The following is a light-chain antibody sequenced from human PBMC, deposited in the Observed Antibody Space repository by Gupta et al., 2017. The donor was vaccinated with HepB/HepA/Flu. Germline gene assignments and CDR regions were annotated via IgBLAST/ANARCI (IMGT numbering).Light chain of an antibody. CDR1: SSDVGTYNS. CDR3: SSYTSTITVV. Sequence: QAVLTQPAPTSGTRGQSITISCTGTSSDVGTYNSVSWYQQHPGKAPKLMIFDVSNRPSGVSDRFSGSKSGNTASLTISGLQAEDEADCYCSSYTSTITVVFGGGTRLTVL. CDR2: DVS. J-gene: IGLJ2*01. V-gene: IGLV2-14*03.